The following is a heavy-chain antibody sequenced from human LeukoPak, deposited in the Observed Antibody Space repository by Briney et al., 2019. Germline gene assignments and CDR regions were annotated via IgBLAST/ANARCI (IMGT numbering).Heavy chain of an antibody. CDR1: GFTFSSYA. CDR3: AKDRGQLLSNWFDP. CDR2: ISGSGGST. J-gene: IGHJ5*02. Sequence: PGGSLRLSCAASGFTFSSYAVSWVRQAPGKGLEWVSAISGSGGSTYYADSVKGRFTISRDNSKNTLYLQMNSLRAEDTAVYYCAKDRGQLLSNWFDPWGQGTLVTVSS. D-gene: IGHD2-2*01. V-gene: IGHV3-23*01.